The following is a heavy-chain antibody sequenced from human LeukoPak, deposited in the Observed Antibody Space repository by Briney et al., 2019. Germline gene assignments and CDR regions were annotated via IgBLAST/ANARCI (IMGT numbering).Heavy chain of an antibody. Sequence: PGGSLRLSCAASGFTFSSYGMHWVRQAPGKGLEWVAFIRYDVNNKYYADSVKGRFTVSRDNSKNTLYLQMNSLRAEETAVYYCVKDSTHFRVWDSYDTAGLNYWGQGTLVTVSS. V-gene: IGHV3-30*02. CDR1: GFTFSSYG. J-gene: IGHJ4*02. CDR2: IRYDVNNK. CDR3: VKDSTHFRVWDSYDTAGLNY. D-gene: IGHD3-22*01.